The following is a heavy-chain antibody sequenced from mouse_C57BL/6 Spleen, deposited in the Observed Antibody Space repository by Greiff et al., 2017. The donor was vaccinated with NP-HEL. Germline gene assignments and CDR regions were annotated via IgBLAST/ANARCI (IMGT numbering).Heavy chain of an antibody. CDR3: ASRITTVEEDYYAMDY. CDR1: GYSITSGYY. Sequence: EVKLQESGPGLVKPSQSLSLTCSVTGYSITSGYYWNWIRQFPGNKLEWMGYISYDGSNNYNPSLKNRISITRDTSKNQFFLKLNSVTTEDTATYYCASRITTVEEDYYAMDYWGQGTSVTVSS. D-gene: IGHD1-1*01. V-gene: IGHV3-6*01. CDR2: ISYDGSN. J-gene: IGHJ4*01.